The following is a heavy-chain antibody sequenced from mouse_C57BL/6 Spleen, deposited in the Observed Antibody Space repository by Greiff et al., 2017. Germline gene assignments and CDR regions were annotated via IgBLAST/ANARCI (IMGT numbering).Heavy chain of an antibody. V-gene: IGHV1-64*01. J-gene: IGHJ2*01. Sequence: QVHVKQPGAELVKPGASVKLSCKASGYTFTSYWMHWVKQRPGQGLEWIGMIHPNSGSTNYNEKFKSKATLTVDKSSSTAYMQLSSLTSEDSAVYYCARMKQKDDYWGQGTTLTVSS. CDR2: IHPNSGST. CDR1: GYTFTSYW. CDR3: ARMKQKDDY.